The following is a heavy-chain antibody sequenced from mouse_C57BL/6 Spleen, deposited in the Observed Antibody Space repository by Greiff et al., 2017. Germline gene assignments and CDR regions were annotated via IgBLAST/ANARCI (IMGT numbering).Heavy chain of an antibody. CDR1: GYAFSSYW. D-gene: IGHD2-3*01. Sequence: VKLQESGAELVKPGASVKISCKASGYAFSSYWMNWVKQRPGKGLEWIGQIYPGDGDTNYNGKFKGKATLTADKSSSTAYMQLSSLTSEDSAVYFCAREAIYDGYLAWFAYWGQGTLVTVSA. V-gene: IGHV1-80*01. CDR3: AREAIYDGYLAWFAY. CDR2: IYPGDGDT. J-gene: IGHJ3*01.